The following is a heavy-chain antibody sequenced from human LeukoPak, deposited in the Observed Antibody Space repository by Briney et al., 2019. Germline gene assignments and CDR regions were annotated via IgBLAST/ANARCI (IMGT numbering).Heavy chain of an antibody. J-gene: IGHJ4*02. CDR2: VSNDGNTK. CDR3: AKDPGGH. D-gene: IGHD3-10*01. Sequence: GRSLRLSCAASGFTFSSYNMHWVRQAPAKGLEWVAIVSNDGNTKYHADSVKGRFTISRDNSKNTLYLQMNSLRAEDTAVYYCAKDPGGHWGQGTLVTVSS. V-gene: IGHV3-30*18. CDR1: GFTFSSYN.